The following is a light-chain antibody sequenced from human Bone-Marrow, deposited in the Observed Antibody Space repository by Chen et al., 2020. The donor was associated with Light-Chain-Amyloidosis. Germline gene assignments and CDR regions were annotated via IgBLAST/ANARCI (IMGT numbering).Light chain of an antibody. CDR3: QQYGTSPLT. V-gene: IGKV3-20*01. J-gene: IGKJ4*01. Sequence: EIVLTQSPDTLSLSPGEGANLSCRASQTISSNYLTWYQPKFGQAPRLLIYGSSSRATGIPDRFTGSGSGTDFTLTINRLEPEDFAMYYCQQYGTSPLTFGGGTKVEIK. CDR2: GSS. CDR1: QTISSNY.